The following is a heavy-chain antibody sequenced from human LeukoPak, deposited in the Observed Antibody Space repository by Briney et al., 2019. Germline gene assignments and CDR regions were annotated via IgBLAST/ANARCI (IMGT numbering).Heavy chain of an antibody. D-gene: IGHD6-13*01. CDR1: GFTFSSYE. CDR2: ISSSGSTI. CDR3: AKGIYSSSWYGAFDI. J-gene: IGHJ3*02. Sequence: AGESLRLSCAASGFTFSSYEMNWVRQAPGKGLEWVSYISSSGSTIYYADSVKGRFTVSRDNAKNSLYLQMNSLRAEDMALYYCAKGIYSSSWYGAFDIWGQGTMVTVSS. V-gene: IGHV3-48*03.